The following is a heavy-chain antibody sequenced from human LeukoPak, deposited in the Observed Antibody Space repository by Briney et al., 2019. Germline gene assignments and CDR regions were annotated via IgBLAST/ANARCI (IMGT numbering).Heavy chain of an antibody. Sequence: PGGSLRLSCAASGFTFSNYDMSWVRQAPGKGLEWVSSISTTSDYIYYAGSVKGRFTVSRDNAKNSLFLQMNSLRAEDTAVYYCASGVGVTIRTSNLDYWGQGTLVTASS. CDR2: ISTTSDYI. V-gene: IGHV3-21*01. CDR1: GFTFSNYD. CDR3: ASGVGVTIRTSNLDY. D-gene: IGHD1-26*01. J-gene: IGHJ4*02.